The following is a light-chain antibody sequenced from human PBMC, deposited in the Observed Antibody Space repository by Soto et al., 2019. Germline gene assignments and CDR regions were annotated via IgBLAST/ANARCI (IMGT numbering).Light chain of an antibody. Sequence: ETVLTQSPGTLSLSPGERATLSCRASQSVKNNYLRWYQQKPGQAPRLLIYAASGRATGIPDRFSGSGSGTDFTLTISRPEPEDCAVYYCQQYATSPRTFGQGTKVEIK. CDR2: AAS. CDR3: QQYATSPRT. J-gene: IGKJ1*01. CDR1: QSVKNNY. V-gene: IGKV3-20*01.